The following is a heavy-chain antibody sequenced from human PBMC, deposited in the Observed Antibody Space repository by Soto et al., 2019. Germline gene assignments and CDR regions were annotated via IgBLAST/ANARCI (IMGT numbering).Heavy chain of an antibody. CDR2: IYYRWNT. CDR1: GYSIPSAPYY. J-gene: IGHJ4*02. Sequence: PSQTLSLTCSVSGYSIPSAPYYWCWIRQHHGKCLAWIGSIYYRWNTYYNPSLQTRVTISLDKSKSQFSLKLTSVTAADSAVYFCARLEGLATISYYFDFWGQGALVTVS. D-gene: IGHD3-9*01. V-gene: IGHV4-39*01. CDR3: ARLEGLATISYYFDF.